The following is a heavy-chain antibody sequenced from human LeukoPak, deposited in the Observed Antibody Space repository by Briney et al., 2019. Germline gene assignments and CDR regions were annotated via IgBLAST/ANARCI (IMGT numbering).Heavy chain of an antibody. CDR3: VREGFYFFDF. J-gene: IGHJ4*01. V-gene: IGHV3-21*01. Sequence: GGSLRLSCAASGFTFTSYSMNWVRQAPGKGLEWVSSISSSSIYIYYADSVKGRFTISRDNAKNSLYLQMNSLRAEDSATYYCVREGFYFFDFWGQGTLVTVSS. CDR2: ISSSSIYI. CDR1: GFTFTSYS.